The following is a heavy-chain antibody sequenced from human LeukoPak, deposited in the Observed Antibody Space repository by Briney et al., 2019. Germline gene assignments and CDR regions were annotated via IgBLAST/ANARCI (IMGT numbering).Heavy chain of an antibody. CDR1: GFTFSSYG. CDR2: IRYDGSNK. V-gene: IGHV3-30*02. J-gene: IGHJ6*03. Sequence: GGSLRLSCAASGFTFSSYGMHWVRQAPGKGLEWVAFIRYDGSNKYYADSVKGRFTISRDSAKNSLYLQMNSLRAEDTAVYYCARVLTVEANFNYYYYMDVWGKGTTVTVSS. CDR3: ARVLTVEANFNYYYYMDV. D-gene: IGHD1-26*01.